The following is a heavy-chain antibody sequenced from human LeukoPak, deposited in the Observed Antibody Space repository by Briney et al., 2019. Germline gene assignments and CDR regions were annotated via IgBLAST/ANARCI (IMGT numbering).Heavy chain of an antibody. V-gene: IGHV4-38-2*02. CDR2: IYHSGST. CDR3: ARPLWSGYYEGAGDDY. J-gene: IGHJ4*02. Sequence: SETLSLTCTVSGYSISSGYYWGWIRQPPGKGLEWIGSIYHSGSTYYNPFLKSRVTISVDTSKNQFSLKLSSVTAADTAVYYCARPLWSGYYEGAGDDYWGQGTLVTVSS. CDR1: GYSISSGYY. D-gene: IGHD3-3*01.